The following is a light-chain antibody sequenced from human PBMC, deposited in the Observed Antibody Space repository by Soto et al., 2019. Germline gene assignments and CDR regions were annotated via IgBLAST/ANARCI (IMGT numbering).Light chain of an antibody. J-gene: IGKJ4*01. V-gene: IGKV3-20*01. CDR1: QSVTNNY. CDR3: QQCSFSPLT. Sequence: EIVLTQSPGTLSLSPGERATLSCRASQSVTNNYLAWYQQKPGQAPRLLIDDASRRATGIPDRFSGSGSGTDFTLTISRLEPEDFAVYYCQQCSFSPLTFGRGTRIEIK. CDR2: DAS.